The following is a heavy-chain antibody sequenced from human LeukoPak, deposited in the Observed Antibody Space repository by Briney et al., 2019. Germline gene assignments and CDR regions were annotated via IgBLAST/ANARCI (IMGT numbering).Heavy chain of an antibody. V-gene: IGHV3-64D*06. CDR3: VNQISGWVY. Sequence: GGSLRLSCSASGFTFSTQPMHWVRQAPGKGLEYVSGSSGNGRSPYYADSVKGRFTISRDNSKNTLYLQMSSLRPEDTAVYYCVNQISGWVYWGQGTLVTVSS. CDR2: SSGNGRSP. CDR1: GFTFSTQP. J-gene: IGHJ4*02. D-gene: IGHD6-19*01.